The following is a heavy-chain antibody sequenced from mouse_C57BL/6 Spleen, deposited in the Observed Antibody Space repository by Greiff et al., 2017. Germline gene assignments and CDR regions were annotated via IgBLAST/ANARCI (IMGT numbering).Heavy chain of an antibody. CDR1: GFTFSSYA. CDR2: ISDGGSYT. CDR3: ARDQDYGYDDGSYYAMDY. D-gene: IGHD2-2*01. V-gene: IGHV5-4*01. Sequence: DVKLVESGGGLVKPGGSLKLSCAASGFTFSSYAMSWVRQTPEKRLEWVATISDGGSYTYYPDNVKGRFTISRDNAKNNLYLQMSHLKSEDTAMYYCARDQDYGYDDGSYYAMDYWGQGTSVTVSS. J-gene: IGHJ4*01.